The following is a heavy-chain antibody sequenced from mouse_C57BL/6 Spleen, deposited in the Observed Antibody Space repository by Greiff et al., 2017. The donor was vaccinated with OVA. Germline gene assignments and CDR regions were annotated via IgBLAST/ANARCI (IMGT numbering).Heavy chain of an antibody. V-gene: IGHV1-26*01. CDR1: GYTFTDYY. Sequence: VQLQQSGPELVKPGASVKISCKASGYTFTDYYMNWVKQSHGQSLEWIGDINPNNGGTSYNQKFKGKATLTVDKSSSTAYMGLRSLTSEDSAVYYCAREGGDFDYWGQGTTLTVSS. CDR2: INPNNGGT. CDR3: AREGGDFDY. J-gene: IGHJ2*01.